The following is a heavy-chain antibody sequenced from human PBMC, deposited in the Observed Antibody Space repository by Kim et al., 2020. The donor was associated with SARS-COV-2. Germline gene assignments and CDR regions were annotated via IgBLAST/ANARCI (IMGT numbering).Heavy chain of an antibody. CDR2: IDGSDGTT. D-gene: IGHD3-16*01. CDR3: LRGGWGWGWVY. CDR1: GFTFSGHA. J-gene: IGHJ4*02. Sequence: GGSLRLSCTTSGFTFSGHAMSWVRQAPGKGLEWVSSIDGSDGTTYYVDSVKGRFSISRDDSKNTLYLQMSALRADDTAAYYCLRGGWGWGWVYWWRGTMV. V-gene: IGHV3-23*01.